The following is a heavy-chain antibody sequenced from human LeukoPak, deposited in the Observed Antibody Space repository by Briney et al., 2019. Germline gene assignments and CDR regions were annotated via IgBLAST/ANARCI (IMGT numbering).Heavy chain of an antibody. J-gene: IGHJ4*02. CDR3: ANSKRVFYYFDY. D-gene: IGHD3-9*01. Sequence: SETLSLTCTVSGGSISSSSYYWRWIRQPPGKELEWIGSIYYSGSTYYNPSLKSRVTISVDTSKNQFSLKLSSVTAADTAVYYCANSKRVFYYFDYWGQGTLVTVSS. V-gene: IGHV4-39*01. CDR2: IYYSGST. CDR1: GGSISSSSYY.